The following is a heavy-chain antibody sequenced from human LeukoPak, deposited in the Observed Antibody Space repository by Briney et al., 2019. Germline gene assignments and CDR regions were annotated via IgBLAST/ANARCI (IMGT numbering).Heavy chain of an antibody. CDR1: GFTFDDYA. V-gene: IGHV3-20*04. J-gene: IGHJ4*02. CDR3: ARHRGYDFWSGDYY. D-gene: IGHD3-3*01. CDR2: INWNGGST. Sequence: GGSLRLSRAASGFTFDDYAMSWVRQAPGKGLEWVSGINWNGGSTAYADSVKGRFTISRDNAKNSLYLQMNSLRAEDTALYYCARHRGYDFWSGDYYWGQGALVTVSS.